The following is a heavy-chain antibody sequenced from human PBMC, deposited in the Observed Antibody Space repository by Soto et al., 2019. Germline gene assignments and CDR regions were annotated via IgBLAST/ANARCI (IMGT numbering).Heavy chain of an antibody. CDR3: AGSTLASTWYFDL. CDR2: IWYDGSNK. V-gene: IGHV3-33*01. CDR1: GFTFSSYG. D-gene: IGHD3-10*01. Sequence: QVQLVESGGGVVQPGRSLRLSCAASGFTFSSYGMHWVRQAPGKGLEWVAVIWYDGSNKYYADSVKGRFTISRDNSKNTLYLQMNSLRAEDTAVYCCAGSTLASTWYFDLWGRGTLVTVSS. J-gene: IGHJ2*01.